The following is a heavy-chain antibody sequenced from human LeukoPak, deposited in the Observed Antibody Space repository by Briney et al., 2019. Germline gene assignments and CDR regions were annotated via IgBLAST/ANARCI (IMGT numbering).Heavy chain of an antibody. CDR2: INPSGGST. CDR3: ARAGGEDPTVDY. D-gene: IGHD4-17*01. V-gene: IGHV1-46*01. Sequence: ASVKVSCKASGYTFTSYYMHWVRQAPGQGLEWMGIINPSGGSTSYARKFQGRVTMTRDTSTSTVYMELSSLRSEDTAVYYCARAGGEDPTVDYWGQGTLVTVSS. J-gene: IGHJ4*02. CDR1: GYTFTSYY.